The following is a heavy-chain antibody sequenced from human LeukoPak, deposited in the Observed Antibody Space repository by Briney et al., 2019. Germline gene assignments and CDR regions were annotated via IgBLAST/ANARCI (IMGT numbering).Heavy chain of an antibody. Sequence: GGSLRLSCAVSGFTFSDYAMSWVRQAPGKGLEWVSGIGGHETDTHYADSVRGRFPISRDNSKSTLYLQMNSLRAEDTAAYYCAKDRQSRNNVWDPFDIWGQGTMVTVSS. D-gene: IGHD3-16*01. CDR1: GFTFSDYA. J-gene: IGHJ3*02. V-gene: IGHV3-23*01. CDR2: IGGHETDT. CDR3: AKDRQSRNNVWDPFDI.